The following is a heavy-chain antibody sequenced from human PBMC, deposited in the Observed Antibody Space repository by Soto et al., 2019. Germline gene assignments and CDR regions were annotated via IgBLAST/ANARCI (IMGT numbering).Heavy chain of an antibody. CDR2: NIPIYDTT. V-gene: IGHV1-69*13. CDR1: GGTFSDYA. Sequence: SVKVSCKDYGGTFSDYAINCVRQSPVQAVTWLAGNIPIYDTTNYAQKFQGRVTISADESTSTAYMELSSLKSEDTAVYYCARAPPTCSGGSCYKGSQYYYYAMDVWGQGTTVTVSS. CDR3: ARAPPTCSGGSCYKGSQYYYYAMDV. J-gene: IGHJ6*02. D-gene: IGHD2-15*01.